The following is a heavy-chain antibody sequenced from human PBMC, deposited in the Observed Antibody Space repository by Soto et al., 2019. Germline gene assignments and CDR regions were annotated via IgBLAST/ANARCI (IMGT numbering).Heavy chain of an antibody. D-gene: IGHD4-17*01. CDR3: ARDISRGAVTAQREYFQH. V-gene: IGHV3-53*01. CDR2: IYSGGST. J-gene: IGHJ1*01. CDR1: GFTVSSNY. Sequence: PVGSLRLSCAASGFTVSSNYMSWVRQAPGNGLEWVSVIYSGGSTYYADSVKGRFTISRDNSKNTLYLQMNSLRAEDTAVYYCARDISRGAVTAQREYFQHWGQGTLVTVSS.